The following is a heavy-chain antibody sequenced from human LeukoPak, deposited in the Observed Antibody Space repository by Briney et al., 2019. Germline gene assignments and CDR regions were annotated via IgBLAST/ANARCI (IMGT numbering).Heavy chain of an antibody. CDR2: IWYDGSNK. J-gene: IGHJ4*02. Sequence: GGSLRLSCAASGFTFSSYGMHWVRQAPGKGLEWVSLIWYDGSNKYYADSVKGRFTISRDNSKNTLNLQMNSLRADDTAVYNCARGSGGSLTAYFDYWGQGTLVTVSS. CDR1: GFTFSSYG. CDR3: ARGSGGSLTAYFDY. D-gene: IGHD2-15*01. V-gene: IGHV3-30*02.